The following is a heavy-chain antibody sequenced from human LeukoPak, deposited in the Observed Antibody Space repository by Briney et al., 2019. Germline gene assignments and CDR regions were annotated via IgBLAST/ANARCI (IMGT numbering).Heavy chain of an antibody. Sequence: GGSQRLSCAASGFTFSSYAMHSVRQAPGKGLEYVSAISSNGGSTYYANSVKGRFTISRDNSKNTLYLQMGSLRAEDMAVYYCARVSSGWDNFDYWGQGTLVTVSS. V-gene: IGHV3-64*01. CDR1: GFTFSSYA. J-gene: IGHJ4*02. CDR3: ARVSSGWDNFDY. CDR2: ISSNGGST. D-gene: IGHD6-19*01.